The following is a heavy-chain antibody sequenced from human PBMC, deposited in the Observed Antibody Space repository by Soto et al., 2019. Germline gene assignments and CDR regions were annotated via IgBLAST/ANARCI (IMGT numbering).Heavy chain of an antibody. CDR1: GGSFSGYY. Sequence: QVQLQQWGAGLLKPSETLSLTCAVYGGSFSGYYWSWIRQPPGKGLEWIGEINHSGSTNYNPSLKSRVTISVDTSKNQFSLKLSSVTAADTAVYYCVRSIVVVPAAKTTYFDSWGQGTVVTVSS. D-gene: IGHD2-2*01. CDR2: INHSGST. CDR3: VRSIVVVPAAKTTYFDS. V-gene: IGHV4-34*01. J-gene: IGHJ4*02.